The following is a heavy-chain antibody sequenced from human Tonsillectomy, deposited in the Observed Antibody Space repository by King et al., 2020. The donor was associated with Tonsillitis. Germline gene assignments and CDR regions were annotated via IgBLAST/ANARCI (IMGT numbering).Heavy chain of an antibody. CDR2: IRSKANNYAT. Sequence: VQLVESGGGLVQPGGSLKLSCAASGFRFSGSAMHWVRQASGKGLEWVGRIRSKANNYATTYGASVEGRFTISRDDSKNTAYLQMNSLKTEDTAVYYCSRHPSYDGAYDYSLDLWGQGTLVTVSS. CDR1: GFRFSGSA. D-gene: IGHD5-12*01. CDR3: SRHPSYDGAYDYSLDL. V-gene: IGHV3-73*02. J-gene: IGHJ5*02.